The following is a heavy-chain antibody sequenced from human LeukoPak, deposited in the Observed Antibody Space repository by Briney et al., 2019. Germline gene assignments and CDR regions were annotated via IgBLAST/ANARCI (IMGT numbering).Heavy chain of an antibody. Sequence: ASVKVSCKASGYTFTSYGISWVRQAPGQGLEWMGWISAYNGNTNYAQKLQGRVTITTDTSTSTAYMELSSLRSEDTAVYYCATLTYCSSTSCYKGNWFDPWGQGTLVTVSS. CDR1: GYTFTSYG. CDR3: ATLTYCSSTSCYKGNWFDP. D-gene: IGHD2-2*02. V-gene: IGHV1-18*01. CDR2: ISAYNGNT. J-gene: IGHJ5*02.